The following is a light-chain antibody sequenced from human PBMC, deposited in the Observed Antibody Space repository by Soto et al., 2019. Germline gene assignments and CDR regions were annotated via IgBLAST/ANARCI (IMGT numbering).Light chain of an antibody. CDR3: QQYGSALWT. Sequence: EIVLTQSPGTRSLSPGERATLSCGASQSVSSRYLAWFQHKPGQAPRLLMYGASSRATGIPDRFSVSGSATDFTLAISRLEPEDFAVYDGQQYGSALWTFCQGTKVDNK. CDR1: QSVSSRY. J-gene: IGKJ1*01. V-gene: IGKV3-20*01. CDR2: GAS.